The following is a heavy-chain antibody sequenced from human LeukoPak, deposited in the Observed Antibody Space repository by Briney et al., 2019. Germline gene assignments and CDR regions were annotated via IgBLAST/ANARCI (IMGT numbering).Heavy chain of an antibody. D-gene: IGHD2-15*01. CDR1: GGSISSSSYY. V-gene: IGHV4-39*01. Sequence: KPSETLSLTCTISGGSISSSSYYWGWIRQPPGNGLEWIGSLYYSGSTYYNPSLKSRVTISVDTSKLSLKLTSVTAADTAVYYCARLRRSGSDYWGQGTLVTVSS. CDR3: ARLRRSGSDY. CDR2: LYYSGST. J-gene: IGHJ4*02.